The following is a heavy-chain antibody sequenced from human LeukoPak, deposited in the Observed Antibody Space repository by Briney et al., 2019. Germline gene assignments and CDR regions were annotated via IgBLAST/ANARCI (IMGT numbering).Heavy chain of an antibody. Sequence: GGSLRLSCAASGFTFDDYGMSWVRQAPGKGLEWVSGINWNGGSTGHADSVKGRFTISRDNAKNSLYLQMNRLRAEDTAVYYCATLTTPGWFNPWGQGTLSPSPQ. CDR1: GFTFDDYG. J-gene: IGHJ5*02. V-gene: IGHV3-20*04. D-gene: IGHD1-1*01. CDR2: INWNGGST. CDR3: ATLTTPGWFNP.